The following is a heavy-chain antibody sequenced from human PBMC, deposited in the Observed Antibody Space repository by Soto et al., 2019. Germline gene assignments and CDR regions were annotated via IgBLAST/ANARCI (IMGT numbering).Heavy chain of an antibody. CDR2: IYYSGST. CDR1: SGSISSSSYY. V-gene: IGHV4-39*01. CDR3: ARQGGDQLLWDYYYYYMDV. Sequence: PSETLSLTCTVSSGSISSSSYYWGWIRQPPGKGLEWIGSIYYSGSTYYNPSLKSRVTISVDTSKNQFSLKLSSVTAADTAVYYCARQGGDQLLWDYYYYYMDVWGKGTTVTVSS. D-gene: IGHD2-2*01. J-gene: IGHJ6*03.